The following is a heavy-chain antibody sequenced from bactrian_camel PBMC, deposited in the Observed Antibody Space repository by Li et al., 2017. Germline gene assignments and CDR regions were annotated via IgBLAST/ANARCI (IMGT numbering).Heavy chain of an antibody. CDR3: ATDHGATKWSQAHFYNF. V-gene: IGHV3-3*01. D-gene: IGHD2*01. Sequence: HVQLVESGGGSVPVGGSLRLSCVVSDHSFSLRCMSWFRQAPGKDREAVAHISRDSATIDYADSVQGRFTISRDNGKNTVYLQMDNLKLEDTAIYYCATDHGATKWSQAHFYNFWGQGTQVTV. CDR2: ISRDSATI. CDR1: DHSFSLRC. J-gene: IGHJ4*01.